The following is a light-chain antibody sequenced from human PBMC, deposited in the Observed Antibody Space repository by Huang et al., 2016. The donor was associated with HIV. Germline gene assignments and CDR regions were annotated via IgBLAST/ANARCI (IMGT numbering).Light chain of an antibody. CDR2: DAS. V-gene: IGKV3-11*01. CDR1: QSVNTF. J-gene: IGKJ4*01. Sequence: EIVLTQSPATLSLSPGERATLSCRSSQSVNTFLACHQQKPGQPPRILIYDASNLATGIPARFSGSGSGTDFTLTISSLEPEDFAVYYCQQRSSWPLTFGGGTKVEIK. CDR3: QQRSSWPLT.